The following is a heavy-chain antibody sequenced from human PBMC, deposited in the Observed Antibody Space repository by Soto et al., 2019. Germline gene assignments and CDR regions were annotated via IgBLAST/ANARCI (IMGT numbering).Heavy chain of an antibody. CDR2: VDYSGTS. Sequence: QVHLQASGPGLVKPSETLSLTCTVSGGSPSSYSWILIRQSPGGGLEWIGNVDYSGTSNHNPSLKSRVTISTRTSTHQFSFKLTSVTVADTAVYFCARARGGGGSAFDLWGRGTLITVSS. V-gene: IGHV4-59*01. CDR1: GGSPSSYS. D-gene: IGHD3-10*01. J-gene: IGHJ2*01. CDR3: ARARGGGGSAFDL.